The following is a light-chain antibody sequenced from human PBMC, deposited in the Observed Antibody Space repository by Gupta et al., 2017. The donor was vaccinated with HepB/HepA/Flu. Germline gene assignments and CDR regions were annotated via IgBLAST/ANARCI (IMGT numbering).Light chain of an antibody. Sequence: AIQMPQSPSSCPPSLGDRVTITCRASQGIRIDLGWYQQKPGKAPKLLIYAASSLQSGVPSRFSGSGSGTDFTLTISSLQPEDFATYYCLQDFIHPFTFGPGTKVDIK. CDR2: AAS. CDR1: QGIRID. CDR3: LQDFIHPFT. J-gene: IGKJ3*01. V-gene: IGKV1-6*01.